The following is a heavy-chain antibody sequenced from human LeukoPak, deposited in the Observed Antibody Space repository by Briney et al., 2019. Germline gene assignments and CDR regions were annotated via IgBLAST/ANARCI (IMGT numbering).Heavy chain of an antibody. J-gene: IGHJ3*02. CDR2: IYYSGST. CDR1: GGSISSYY. D-gene: IGHD6-19*01. CDR3: ARDKGVGSGWYLAFDI. Sequence: SETLSLTCTVSGGSISSYYWSWIRQPPGKGLEWIGYIYYSGSTNYNPSLKSRVTISVDTSKNQFSLKLSSVTAADTAVYYCARDKGVGSGWYLAFDIWGQGTMVTVPS. V-gene: IGHV4-59*01.